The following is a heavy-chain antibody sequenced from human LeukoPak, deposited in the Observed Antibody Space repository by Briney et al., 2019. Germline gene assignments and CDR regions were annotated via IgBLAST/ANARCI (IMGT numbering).Heavy chain of an antibody. Sequence: KPSETLSLTCTVAGRSISSYYWSLIRQPPGKGLEWIGYIYYSGSTNYNPSLKSRVTISVDTSKNQFSLRLSSVTAADTAVYYCARHMGLWYSYGYPYFDYWGQGTLVTVSS. CDR1: GRSISSYY. CDR2: IYYSGST. CDR3: ARHMGLWYSYGYPYFDY. D-gene: IGHD5-18*01. J-gene: IGHJ4*02. V-gene: IGHV4-59*08.